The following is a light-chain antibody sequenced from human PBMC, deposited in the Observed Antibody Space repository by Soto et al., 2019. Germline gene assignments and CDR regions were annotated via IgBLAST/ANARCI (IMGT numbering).Light chain of an antibody. CDR3: QQYDNLPLT. Sequence: EIQITQSPSSVSASVGDSVTITCRASQGIDNWLAWYQQKPGKAPKLLIYDASNLETGAPSRFSGSGSGTDFTFTISSLQPEDIATYYCQQYDNLPLTLGGGTNVDTK. CDR1: QGIDNW. J-gene: IGKJ4*01. V-gene: IGKV1-33*01. CDR2: DAS.